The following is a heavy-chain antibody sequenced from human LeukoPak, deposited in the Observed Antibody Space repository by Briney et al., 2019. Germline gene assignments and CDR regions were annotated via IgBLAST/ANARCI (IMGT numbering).Heavy chain of an antibody. CDR1: GGSFSGYY. CDR3: ARERRRYFDWLSDAFDI. CDR2: INHSGST. J-gene: IGHJ3*02. Sequence: SETLSLTCAVYGGSFSGYYWSWIRQPPGKGLEWIGEINHSGSTNYNPSLKSRVTISVDTSKNQFSLKLSSVTAADTAVYYCARERRRYFDWLSDAFDIWGQGTMVTVSS. V-gene: IGHV4-34*01. D-gene: IGHD3-9*01.